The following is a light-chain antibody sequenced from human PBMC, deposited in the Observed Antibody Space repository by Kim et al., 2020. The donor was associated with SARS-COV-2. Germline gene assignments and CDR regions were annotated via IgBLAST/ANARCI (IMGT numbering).Light chain of an antibody. V-gene: IGKV3-11*01. J-gene: IGKJ2*01. CDR1: QSVGRS. CDR3: QQRSDWPT. Sequence: LVLATGESATLSCRASQSVGRSLAWYQQKPGQAPRLLSSDAYTRDSGIPARFSGGGSGTDFTLTISSLEPEDFAVYYCQQRSDWPTFGQGTKLEI. CDR2: DAY.